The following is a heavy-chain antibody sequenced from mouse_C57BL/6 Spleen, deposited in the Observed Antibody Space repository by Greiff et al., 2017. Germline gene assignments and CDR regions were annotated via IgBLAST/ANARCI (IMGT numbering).Heavy chain of an antibody. V-gene: IGHV1-15*01. CDR1: GYTFTDYE. CDR2: IDPETGGT. CDR3: TRGMTTVVAPRWDY. J-gene: IGHJ2*01. D-gene: IGHD1-1*01. Sequence: QVQLQQSGAELVRPGASVTLSCKASGYTFTDYELHWVKQTPVHGLEWIGAIDPETGGTAYNQKFKGKAILTADKSSITAYMELRSLTSEDSSVYYCTRGMTTVVAPRWDYWGQGTTLTVSS.